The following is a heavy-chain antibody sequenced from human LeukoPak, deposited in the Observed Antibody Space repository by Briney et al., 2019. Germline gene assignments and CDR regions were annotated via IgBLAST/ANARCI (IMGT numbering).Heavy chain of an antibody. V-gene: IGHV4-34*01. CDR2: INHGGGT. CDR1: GGSLSGYY. J-gene: IGHJ4*02. CDR3: AREGRMSMGIEY. Sequence: SETLSLTCAVYGGSLSGYYWSWIRQPPGKGLQWIGEINHGGGTNYNPSLKSRVTMSVDTSKNHFSLNLSSVTAADTAVYFCAREGRMSMGIEYWGQGTLVTVSS. D-gene: IGHD4/OR15-4a*01.